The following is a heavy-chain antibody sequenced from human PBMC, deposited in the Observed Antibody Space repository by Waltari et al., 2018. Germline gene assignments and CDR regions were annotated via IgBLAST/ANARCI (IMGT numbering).Heavy chain of an antibody. CDR2: IYWNDDK. CDR3: AHTRCGSYKVDP. D-gene: IGHD1-26*01. J-gene: IGHJ5*02. CDR1: GVALSTSGVG. V-gene: IGHV2-5*01. Sequence: QITLKESGPTLVKPTQTLTLTCTFSGVALSTSGVGVGWIRQPPGKALEWLALIYWNDDKRYSPCLQIRLTLTKDSSKIQVVTIITNLDPFDTATDYCAHTRCGSYKVDPWGQGTLVTVSS.